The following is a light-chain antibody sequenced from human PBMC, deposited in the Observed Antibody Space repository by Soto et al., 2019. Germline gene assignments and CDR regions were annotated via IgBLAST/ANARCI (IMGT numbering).Light chain of an antibody. V-gene: IGLV2-11*01. CDR3: CSYAGSYSYV. Sequence: QSALTQPRSVSGSPGQSVTISCTGTSSDVGGYNYVSWYQQHPGKAPKLMIYDVSKRPSGVPDRFSGSKSGNTASLTISWLQADDEADYYFCSYAGSYSYVFGTGTK. CDR1: SSDVGGYNY. CDR2: DVS. J-gene: IGLJ1*01.